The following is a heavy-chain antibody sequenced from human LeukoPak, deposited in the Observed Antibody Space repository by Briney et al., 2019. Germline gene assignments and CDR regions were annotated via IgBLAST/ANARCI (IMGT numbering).Heavy chain of an antibody. CDR2: IYCSGST. V-gene: IGHV4-59*01. CDR1: GGSIGSYY. J-gene: IGHJ3*02. CDR3: ARSSEYSYGPPYDAFDI. D-gene: IGHD5-18*01. Sequence: PSETLSLTCTVSGGSIGSYYWSWIRQPPGKGLEWIGYIYCSGSTNYNPSLKSRVTISVDTSKNQFSLKLSSVTAADTAVYYCARSSEYSYGPPYDAFDIWGQGTMVTVSS.